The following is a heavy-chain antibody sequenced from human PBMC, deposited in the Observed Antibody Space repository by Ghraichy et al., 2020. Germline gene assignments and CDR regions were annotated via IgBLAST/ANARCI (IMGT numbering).Heavy chain of an antibody. CDR1: GYSFTSYW. V-gene: IGHV5-51*01. CDR2: IYPGDSDT. J-gene: IGHJ4*02. Sequence: GESLNISCKGSGYSFTSYWIGWVRQMPGKGLEWMGIIYPGDSDTRYSPSFQGQVTISADKSISTAYLQWSSLKASDTAMYYCARPREMATITAGFDYWGQGTLVTVSS. CDR3: ARPREMATITAGFDY. D-gene: IGHD5-24*01.